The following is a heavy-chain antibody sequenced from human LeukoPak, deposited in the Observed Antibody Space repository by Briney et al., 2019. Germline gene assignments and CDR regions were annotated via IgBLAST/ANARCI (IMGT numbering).Heavy chain of an antibody. D-gene: IGHD3-10*01. CDR3: ARVHYYGSGSPGNWFDP. J-gene: IGHJ5*02. V-gene: IGHV1-18*01. CDR2: IHIYRGNT. Sequence: ASVKVSCKASGYSSTNYGISWVRQAPGQGLEWMGWIHIYRGNTNYAQKFQGRVTMTTDTSTSTVYMEVRGLRSDDTAVYYCARVHYYGSGSPGNWFDPWGQGTLVTVSS. CDR1: GYSSTNYG.